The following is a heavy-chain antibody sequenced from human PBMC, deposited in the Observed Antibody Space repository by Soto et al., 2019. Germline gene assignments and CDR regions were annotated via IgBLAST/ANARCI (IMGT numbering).Heavy chain of an antibody. J-gene: IGHJ5*02. Sequence: SETLSLTCTVSGDSVTSRSYYWTWVRQPPGKGLEWIGYTYYSGNINYNPSLKSRFTISVDTSTNQFSLKLTSVTAADTAIYYCARGNIAASGTKFDPWGQGILVTVSS. D-gene: IGHD6-13*01. CDR2: TYYSGNI. CDR3: ARGNIAASGTKFDP. V-gene: IGHV4-61*01. CDR1: GDSVTSRSYY.